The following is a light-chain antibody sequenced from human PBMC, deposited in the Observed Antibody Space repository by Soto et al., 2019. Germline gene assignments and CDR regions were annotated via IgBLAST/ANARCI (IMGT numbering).Light chain of an antibody. V-gene: IGLV1-47*01. CDR2: RNN. CDR1: FSNIGSNF. J-gene: IGLJ3*02. Sequence: QPVLTQPPSASGTHGQTVTISCSGRFSNIGSNFIYWYQQLPGTAPKLLIYRNNERPSGVPDRFSASKSGTSASLAISGLRSEDEADYHCAAWDDSLSGVVFGGGTKLTVL. CDR3: AAWDDSLSGVV.